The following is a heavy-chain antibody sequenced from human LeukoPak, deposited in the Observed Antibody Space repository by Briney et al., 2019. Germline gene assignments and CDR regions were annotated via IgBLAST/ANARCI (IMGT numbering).Heavy chain of an antibody. J-gene: IGHJ5*01. D-gene: IGHD3-22*01. CDR1: GLTFNNYA. V-gene: IGHV3-23*01. CDR2: ISGRGGNT. CDR3: ATGYSDSLRSPLDS. Sequence: GGSLRLSCAASGLTFNNYALTWIRQAPGQGLEWVSSISGRGGNTYYADSVKGRFTISRDDSKNTPFLQMNSLRARDTAVYYCATGYSDSLRSPLDSWGQGTLVTVSS.